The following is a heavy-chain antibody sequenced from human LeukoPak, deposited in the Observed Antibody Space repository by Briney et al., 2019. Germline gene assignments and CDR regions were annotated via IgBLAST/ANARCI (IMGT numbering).Heavy chain of an antibody. CDR3: ARGRRSSTGTLNWLDP. CDR1: GGSFSGYY. CDR2: INHSGST. D-gene: IGHD1-1*01. J-gene: IGHJ5*02. Sequence: SETLSLTCAVYGGSFSGYYWSWIRQPPGKGLEWIGEINHSGSTNYNPSLKSRVTISVDTSKNQFSLKLSSVTAADTAVYYCARGRRSSTGTLNWLDPWGQGTLVTVSS. V-gene: IGHV4-34*01.